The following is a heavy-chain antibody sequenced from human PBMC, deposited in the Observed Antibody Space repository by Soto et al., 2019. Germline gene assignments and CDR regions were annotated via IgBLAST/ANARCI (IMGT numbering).Heavy chain of an antibody. D-gene: IGHD5-18*01. J-gene: IGHJ4*02. CDR1: GYTFTGYY. CDR2: INPNSGGT. V-gene: IGHV1-2*04. CDR3: AKDGYTHGQPDY. Sequence: ASVKVSCKASGYTFTGYYMHWVRQAPGQGLEWMGWINPNSGGTNYAQKFQGWVTMTRDTSISTAYMELSRLRSDDTAVYYCAKDGYTHGQPDYWGQGTLVTVSS.